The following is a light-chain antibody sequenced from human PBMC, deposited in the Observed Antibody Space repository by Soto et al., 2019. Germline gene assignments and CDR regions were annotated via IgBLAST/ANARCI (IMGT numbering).Light chain of an antibody. CDR2: DVS. Sequence: SVLTQPPAVSESPGQSMTISCTGTSSDVGGYNYVSWYQQHPGKAPKLMIYDVSNRPSGVSNRFSGSKSGNTASLTTSGLQAEDEADYYCSSYTSSSTLLYVFGTGTKVTVL. J-gene: IGLJ1*01. V-gene: IGLV2-14*01. CDR3: SSYTSSSTLLYV. CDR1: SSDVGGYNY.